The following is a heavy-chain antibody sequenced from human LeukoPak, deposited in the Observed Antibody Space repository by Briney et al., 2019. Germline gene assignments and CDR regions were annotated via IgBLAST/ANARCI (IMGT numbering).Heavy chain of an antibody. CDR3: ARDQGDYYYGMDV. Sequence: PGRSLRLSCAASGFTFSDYCMSWIRQAPGKGLEWVSYISSSGSTIYYADSVKGRFTISRDNAKNSLYLQMNSLRAEDTAVYYCARDQGDYYYGMDVWGQGTTVTVSS. CDR1: GFTFSDYC. J-gene: IGHJ6*02. CDR2: ISSSGSTI. D-gene: IGHD3-10*01. V-gene: IGHV3-11*01.